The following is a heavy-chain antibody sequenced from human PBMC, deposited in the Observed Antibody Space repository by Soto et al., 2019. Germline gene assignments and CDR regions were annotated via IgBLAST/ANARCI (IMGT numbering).Heavy chain of an antibody. V-gene: IGHV3-30-3*01. Sequence: QVQLVESGGGVVQPGRSLRLSCVASGFTFSNYAMEWVRQAPGKGLEWVAVVSADGSSQNCAVSVRGRFTVSRDNSKNTVFLQMNSLRIDDTATYYCAGEAFDSWGQGTLVAVSS. CDR1: GFTFSNYA. J-gene: IGHJ4*02. CDR3: AGEAFDS. CDR2: VSADGSSQ.